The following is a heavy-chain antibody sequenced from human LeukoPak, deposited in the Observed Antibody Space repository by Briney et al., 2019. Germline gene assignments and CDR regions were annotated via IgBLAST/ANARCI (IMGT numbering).Heavy chain of an antibody. J-gene: IGHJ4*02. CDR2: INPNNGDT. CDR1: GYSFTGYY. V-gene: IGHV1-2*02. CDR3: ARGQIAAPDRFDY. Sequence: GASVKVSCKASGYSFTGYYMHWVRQAPGQGLEWMGWINPNNGDTKFAQNFQGRVTLTRDTSIKTAYMEINGLRSDDTAVYYCARGQIAAPDRFDYWGQGTVVIVST. D-gene: IGHD6-25*01.